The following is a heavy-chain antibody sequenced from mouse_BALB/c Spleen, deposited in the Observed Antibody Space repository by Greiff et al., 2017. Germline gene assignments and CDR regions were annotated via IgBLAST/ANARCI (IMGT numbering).Heavy chain of an antibody. V-gene: IGHV1-7*01. CDR3: AREEITTVVATGDY. D-gene: IGHD1-1*01. Sequence: QVQLQQSGAELAKPGASVKMSCKASGYTFTSYWMHLVKQRPGQGLEWIGYINPSTGYTEYNQKFKDKATLTADKSSSTAYMQLSSLTSEDSAVYYCAREEITTVVATGDYWGQGTTLTVSS. CDR1: GYTFTSYW. J-gene: IGHJ2*01. CDR2: INPSTGYT.